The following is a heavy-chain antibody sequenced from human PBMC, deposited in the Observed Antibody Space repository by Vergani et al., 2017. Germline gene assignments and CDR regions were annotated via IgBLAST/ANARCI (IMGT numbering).Heavy chain of an antibody. J-gene: IGHJ4*02. Sequence: EVQLVESGGGIVKPGGSLRLSCVASGFSFRNAWINWVRQAPGKGLEWIGRIRSKNDGRTADYAAPLKGRFTISRDDSKDSAFLLVNNLKTEDTAVYFCYTDYHDYWGQGTLVTVSS. V-gene: IGHV3-15*01. CDR1: GFSFRNAW. CDR3: YTDYHDY. D-gene: IGHD2-2*02. CDR2: IRSKNDGRTA.